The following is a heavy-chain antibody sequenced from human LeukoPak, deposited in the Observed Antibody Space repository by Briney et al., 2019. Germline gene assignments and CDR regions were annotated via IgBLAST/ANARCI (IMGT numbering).Heavy chain of an antibody. J-gene: IGHJ4*02. CDR1: GFTFSSYG. Sequence: GGSLRLSCAASGFTFSSYGMHWVRQTPGKGLECVAFIRYDGGNQYYTDSVKGRFTISRDNSKNTIYLQMNSLRAEDTAVYYCAKPYQDTAMVTDYWGQGTLVTVSS. V-gene: IGHV3-30*02. D-gene: IGHD5-18*01. CDR3: AKPYQDTAMVTDY. CDR2: IRYDGGNQ.